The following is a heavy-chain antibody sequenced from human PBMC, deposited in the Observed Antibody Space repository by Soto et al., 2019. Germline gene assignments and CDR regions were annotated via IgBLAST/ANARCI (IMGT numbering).Heavy chain of an antibody. CDR2: IYYSGST. J-gene: IGHJ4*02. Sequence: QLQLQESGPGLVTPSETLSLTCTVSGGSISSSSYYWGWIRQPPGKGLEWIGSIYYSGSTYYNPSLKSRVTISVDTSKNQFSLKLSSVTAADTAVYYCPRHPPSEYYFDYWGQGTLVTVSS. CDR3: PRHPPSEYYFDY. CDR1: GGSISSSSYY. V-gene: IGHV4-39*01.